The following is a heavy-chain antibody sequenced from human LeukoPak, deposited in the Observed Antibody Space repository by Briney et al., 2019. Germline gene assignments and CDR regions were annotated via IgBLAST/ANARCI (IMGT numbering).Heavy chain of an antibody. D-gene: IGHD4-23*01. CDR2: IIPIFGTA. J-gene: IGHJ2*01. Sequence: GASVKVSCKASGGTFSSYAISWVRQAPGQGLEWMGGIIPIFGTANYAQKFQGRVTMTRDTSTSTVYMELSSLRSEDTAVYYCARGGTFDYGGNHWYFDLWGRGTLVTVSS. CDR1: GGTFSSYA. V-gene: IGHV1-69*05. CDR3: ARGGTFDYGGNHWYFDL.